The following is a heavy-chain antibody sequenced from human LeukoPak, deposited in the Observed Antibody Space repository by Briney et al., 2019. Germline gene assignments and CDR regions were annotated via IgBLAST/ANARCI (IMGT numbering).Heavy chain of an antibody. D-gene: IGHD3-22*01. CDR1: GGSISSGGYY. Sequence: SQTLSLTCTVSGGSISSGGYYWSWIRQHPGKGLEWIGYIYYSGSTYYNPSLKSRATISVDTSKNQFSLKLSSVTAADTAVYYCARGGYYYDSSGYYPKASDYWGQGTLVTVSS. V-gene: IGHV4-31*03. CDR3: ARGGYYYDSSGYYPKASDY. J-gene: IGHJ4*02. CDR2: IYYSGST.